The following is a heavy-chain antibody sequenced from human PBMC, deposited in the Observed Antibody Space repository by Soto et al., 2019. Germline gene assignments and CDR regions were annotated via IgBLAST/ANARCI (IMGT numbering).Heavy chain of an antibody. CDR3: ARFMTMVTNLAFDI. Sequence: SETLSLTCTVSGGSISSGGYYWSWIRQHPGKGLEWIGYIYYIGSTYYNPSLKSRVTISVDTSKNQFSLKLSSVTAADTAVYYCARFMTMVTNLAFDIWGQGTMVTVS. CDR2: IYYIGST. V-gene: IGHV4-31*03. J-gene: IGHJ3*02. CDR1: GGSISSGGYY. D-gene: IGHD4-17*01.